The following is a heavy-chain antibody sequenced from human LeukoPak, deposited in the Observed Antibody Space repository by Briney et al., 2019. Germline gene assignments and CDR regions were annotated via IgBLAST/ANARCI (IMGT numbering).Heavy chain of an antibody. CDR1: GGSISSSSYY. CDR2: IYYSGST. CDR3: ARLDYGDYRGAFDI. V-gene: IGHV4-39*01. J-gene: IGHJ3*02. D-gene: IGHD4-17*01. Sequence: SETLSLTCTVSGGSISSSSYYWGWILQPPGKGLEWIGSIYYSGSTYYNPSLKSRVTISVDTSKNQFSLKLSSVTAADTAVYYCARLDYGDYRGAFDIWGQGTMVTVSS.